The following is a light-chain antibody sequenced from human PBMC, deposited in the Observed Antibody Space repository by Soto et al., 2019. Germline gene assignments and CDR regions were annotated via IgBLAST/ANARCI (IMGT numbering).Light chain of an antibody. CDR1: SSDIGAYDY. Sequence: QSALTQPASLSGSPGQSITISCTGTSSDIGAYDYVSWFQQHPGKAPKLMISEVNNRPSGVSNRFSGSKSGNTAYLTISGLRPEDEADYYCVAWDDNLSSRVFGGGTKVTVL. CDR2: EVN. V-gene: IGLV2-14*01. CDR3: VAWDDNLSSRV. J-gene: IGLJ3*02.